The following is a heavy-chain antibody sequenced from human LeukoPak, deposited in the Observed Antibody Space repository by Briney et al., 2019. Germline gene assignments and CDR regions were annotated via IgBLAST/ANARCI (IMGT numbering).Heavy chain of an antibody. D-gene: IGHD5-12*01. CDR1: GGSFSGYY. V-gene: IGHV4-34*01. J-gene: IGHJ4*02. Sequence: SETLSLICAVYGGSFSGYYWSWIRQPPGKGLEWIGEINQSGSTNYNPSLKSRVTISADTSKNQFSLKLSSVTAADTAVYYCARGRGDSGYPWGFDYWGQGTLVTVSS. CDR2: INQSGST. CDR3: ARGRGDSGYPWGFDY.